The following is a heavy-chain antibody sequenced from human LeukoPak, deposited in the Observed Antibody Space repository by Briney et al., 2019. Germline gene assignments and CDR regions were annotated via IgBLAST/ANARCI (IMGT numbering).Heavy chain of an antibody. Sequence: GGSLRLSCAASGFTFSTYGMHWVRQAPGKGLEWVAVVSYDGSSTYYADSVKGRFTISRDNARNSLYLQMNSLRAEDTAVYYCARRSTMTYYAMDVWGQGTTVTVSS. J-gene: IGHJ6*02. CDR1: GFTFSTYG. D-gene: IGHD5/OR15-5a*01. V-gene: IGHV3-30*03. CDR3: ARRSTMTYYAMDV. CDR2: VSYDGSST.